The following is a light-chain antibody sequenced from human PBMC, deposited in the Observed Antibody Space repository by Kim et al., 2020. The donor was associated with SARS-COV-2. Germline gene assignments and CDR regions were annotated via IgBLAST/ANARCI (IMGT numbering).Light chain of an antibody. CDR2: GKS. V-gene: IGLV3-19*01. CDR3: NSRDSSTNQLV. J-gene: IGLJ2*01. CDR1: SLGKNY. Sequence: ALGQTVRITCQGDSLGKNYASWYQQKPGQAPVVVIYGKSNRLSGIPDRFSGSTSGSTASLIITGAQAEDEADYYCNSRDSSTNQLVFGGGTKLTVL.